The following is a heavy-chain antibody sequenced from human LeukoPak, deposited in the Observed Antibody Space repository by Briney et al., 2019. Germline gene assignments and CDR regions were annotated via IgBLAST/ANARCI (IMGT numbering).Heavy chain of an antibody. CDR1: GFTFSSYA. V-gene: IGHV4-34*08. CDR2: INHSGST. Sequence: GSLRLSCAASGFTFSSYAMSWVRQAPGKGLEWIGEINHSGSTNYNPSLKSRVTISVDTSKNQFSLKLSSVTAADTAVYYCATGLRELLFDYWGQGTLVTVSS. D-gene: IGHD1-7*01. J-gene: IGHJ4*02. CDR3: ATGLRELLFDY.